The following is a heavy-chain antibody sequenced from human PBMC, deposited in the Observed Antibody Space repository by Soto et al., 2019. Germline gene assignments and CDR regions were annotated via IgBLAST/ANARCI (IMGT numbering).Heavy chain of an antibody. V-gene: IGHV4-59*01. CDR1: GGSISSYY. D-gene: IGHD6-6*01. CDR3: ARGRQLVSVFSQAWGMDV. Sequence: QVQLQESGPGLVKPSETLSLTCTVSGGSISSYYWSWIRQPPGEGLEWIGYIYYSGSTNYNPSLKSRVTISVDTSKNQFSLKLSSVTAADTAVYYCARGRQLVSVFSQAWGMDVWGQGTTVTVSS. J-gene: IGHJ6*02. CDR2: IYYSGST.